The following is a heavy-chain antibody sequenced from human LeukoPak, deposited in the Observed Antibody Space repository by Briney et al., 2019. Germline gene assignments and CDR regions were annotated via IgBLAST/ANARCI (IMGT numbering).Heavy chain of an antibody. CDR1: GYTFTGDY. V-gene: IGHV1-2*02. Sequence: ASVKVSCKASGYTFTGDYIYWVRQAPGRGFEWMGWINPNTGGTNYAQKFQDRVTMTSDTSISTAYMELNRLTSDDTAVYYCARDGSSRRTFDPWGQGTLVTVSS. D-gene: IGHD6-13*01. J-gene: IGHJ5*02. CDR2: INPNTGGT. CDR3: ARDGSSRRTFDP.